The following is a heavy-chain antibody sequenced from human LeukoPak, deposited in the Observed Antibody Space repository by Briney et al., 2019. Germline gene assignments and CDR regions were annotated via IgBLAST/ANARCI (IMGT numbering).Heavy chain of an antibody. CDR3: ARDGGYTSHDY. Sequence: SETLSLTCTVSGGSIIGYYWSWMRQPAGKGLEYIGRIHTGGSTNYNPSLKSRVTMSVDTSKDQFSLKLTSVTAADTAVYYCARDGGYTSHDYWGQGTLVTVSS. V-gene: IGHV4-4*07. CDR1: GGSIIGYY. CDR2: IHTGGST. D-gene: IGHD6-19*01. J-gene: IGHJ4*02.